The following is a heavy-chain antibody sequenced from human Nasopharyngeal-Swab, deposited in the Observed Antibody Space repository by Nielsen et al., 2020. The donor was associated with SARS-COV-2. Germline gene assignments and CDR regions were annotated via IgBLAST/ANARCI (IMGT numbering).Heavy chain of an antibody. CDR2: ISYDGSNK. J-gene: IGHJ5*02. D-gene: IGHD5-18*01. CDR3: AKGMDTVPNIWFDP. V-gene: IGHV3-30*18. Sequence: WIRQPPGKGLEWVAVISYDGSNKYYADSVKGRFTISRDNSKNTLYLQMNSLRAEDTAVYYCAKGMDTVPNIWFDPWGQGTLVTVSS.